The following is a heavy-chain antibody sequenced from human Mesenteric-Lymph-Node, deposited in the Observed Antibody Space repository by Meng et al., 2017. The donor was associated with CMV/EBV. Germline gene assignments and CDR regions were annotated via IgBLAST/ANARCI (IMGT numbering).Heavy chain of an antibody. V-gene: IGHV4-4*02. J-gene: IGHJ2*01. CDR1: STRNKCG. CDR3: ARGWTNYGEVGYFDL. D-gene: IGHD4/OR15-4a*01. Sequence: STRNKCGWSCVRQHPGAGGEWLGEIYHSRNTNYNHNPALKSRVTISVDKSKNQFSLSLNSMAAADTAVYYCARGWTNYGEVGYFDLWGRGTLVTVSS. CDR2: IYHSRNT.